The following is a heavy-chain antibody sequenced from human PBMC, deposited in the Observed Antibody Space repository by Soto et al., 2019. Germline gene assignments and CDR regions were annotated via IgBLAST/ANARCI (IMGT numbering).Heavy chain of an antibody. CDR1: GGSISSYY. V-gene: IGHV4-59*01. J-gene: IGHJ3*02. CDR3: ARDLPLVMSSSGGAFDI. D-gene: IGHD6-13*01. Sequence: SETLSLTCTVSGGSISSYYWSWIRQPPGKGLEWIGYIYYSGSTNYNPSLKSRVTISVDTSKNQFSLKLSSVTAADTAVYYCARDLPLVMSSSGGAFDIWGQGTMVT. CDR2: IYYSGST.